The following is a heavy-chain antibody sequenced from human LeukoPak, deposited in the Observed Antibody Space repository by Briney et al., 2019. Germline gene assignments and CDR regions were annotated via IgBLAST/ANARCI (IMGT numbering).Heavy chain of an antibody. CDR2: IYTSGST. V-gene: IGHV4-4*07. Sequence: SETLSLTCTVSGGSISSYCWSWIRQPAGKGLEWIGRIYTSGSTNYNPSLKSRVTMSVDTSKNQFSLKLSSVTAADTAVYYCAKTTHYDFWSGYSPYYYYYMDVWGKGTTVTVSS. J-gene: IGHJ6*03. D-gene: IGHD3-3*01. CDR3: AKTTHYDFWSGYSPYYYYYMDV. CDR1: GGSISSYC.